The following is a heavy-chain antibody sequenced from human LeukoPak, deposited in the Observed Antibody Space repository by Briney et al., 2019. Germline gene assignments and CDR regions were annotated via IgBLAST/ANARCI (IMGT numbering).Heavy chain of an antibody. Sequence: PSETLSLTCTVSGGSISSSSYYWGWIRQPPGKGLEWIGSIYYSGSTYYNPSLKSRVTISVDTSKNQFSLKLSSVTAADTAVYYCASRRLRYFDWLNYWGQGTLVTVSS. CDR3: ASRRLRYFDWLNY. D-gene: IGHD3-9*01. V-gene: IGHV4-39*07. J-gene: IGHJ4*02. CDR1: GGSISSSSYY. CDR2: IYYSGST.